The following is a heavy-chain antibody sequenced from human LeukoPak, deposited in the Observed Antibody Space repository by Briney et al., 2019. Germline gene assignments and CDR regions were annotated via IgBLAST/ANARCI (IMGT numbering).Heavy chain of an antibody. J-gene: IGHJ4*02. D-gene: IGHD3-10*01. Sequence: GESLKISCKGSGYSFTSYWIGWARQMPGKGLEWMGVIYPGDSDTRYSPSFQGQVTISADKSISTAYLQWSSLKASDTAMYYCARHNYGSGSYYNHADYWGQGTLVTVSS. CDR3: ARHNYGSGSYYNHADY. CDR2: IYPGDSDT. V-gene: IGHV5-51*01. CDR1: GYSFTSYW.